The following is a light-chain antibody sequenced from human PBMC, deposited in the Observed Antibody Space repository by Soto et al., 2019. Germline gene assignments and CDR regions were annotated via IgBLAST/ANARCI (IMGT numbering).Light chain of an antibody. CDR1: QSVSSNY. Sequence: ETVLTQSPGTLSLSPGERATLSCRASQSVSSNYLAWYQHKPGQAPRLLIYCASTRATGIPDRFSGSGSGTDFALTISRLAPEDFAVYYCQQFGRSPPSSTFGQGTKVEIK. J-gene: IGKJ1*01. CDR3: QQFGRSPPSST. CDR2: CAS. V-gene: IGKV3-20*01.